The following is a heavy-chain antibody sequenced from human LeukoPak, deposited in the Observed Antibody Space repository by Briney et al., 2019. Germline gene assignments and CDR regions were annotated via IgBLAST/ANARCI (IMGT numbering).Heavy chain of an antibody. CDR3: ARDLFGYSGSYSWYFQH. Sequence: PGGSLRLSCAASGFTFSSYAMSWVRQAPGKGLEWVSAISSSSSTIYYADSVKGRFTISRDNSKNTLYLQMNSLRAEDTAVYYCARDLFGYSGSYSWYFQHWGQGTLVTVSS. J-gene: IGHJ1*01. D-gene: IGHD1-26*01. CDR1: GFTFSSYA. CDR2: ISSSSSTI. V-gene: IGHV3-23*01.